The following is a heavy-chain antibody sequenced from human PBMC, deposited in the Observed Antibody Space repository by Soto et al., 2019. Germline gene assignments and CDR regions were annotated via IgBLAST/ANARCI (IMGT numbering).Heavy chain of an antibody. Sequence: QVQLVQSGAEVKKPGASVKVSCKASGYTFSNYGISWVRQGPGQGLEWMGWISGYNGNTHYEEKVQDRIKMTTDTSTSTTYVELRSLRSDDTAVYFCARDPGFGFGYSYAVAMAVWGQGTTVTVSS. J-gene: IGHJ6*02. CDR1: GYTFSNYG. CDR3: ARDPGFGFGYSYAVAMAV. D-gene: IGHD5-18*01. V-gene: IGHV1-18*01. CDR2: ISGYNGNT.